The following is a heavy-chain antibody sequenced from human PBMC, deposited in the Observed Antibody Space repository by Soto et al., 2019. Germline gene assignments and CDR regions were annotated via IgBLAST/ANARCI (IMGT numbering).Heavy chain of an antibody. Sequence: GGSLRLSCAASGFTFSTYGMHWVRQAPGKGLEWVAIISYDGSNIYYADSVKGRFTISRDNSKNTLYLQMNSLRTEDTAVYYCAKPPRGWYIGGHYFDYWGQGTLVTVSS. CDR3: AKPPRGWYIGGHYFDY. J-gene: IGHJ4*02. CDR1: GFTFSTYG. CDR2: ISYDGSNI. D-gene: IGHD6-19*01. V-gene: IGHV3-30*18.